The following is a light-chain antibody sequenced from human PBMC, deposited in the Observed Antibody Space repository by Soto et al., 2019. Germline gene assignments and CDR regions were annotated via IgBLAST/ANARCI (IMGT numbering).Light chain of an antibody. V-gene: IGKV3-11*01. CDR2: DAS. J-gene: IGKJ5*01. Sequence: EIVLTQSPATLSLSPGERPTLSCRASQSVSSYLAWYQQKPGQAPRLLIYDASNRATGIPARFSGSGSVTDFTLTISSLEPEDFAVYYCQQRSNWITFGQGTRLEIK. CDR3: QQRSNWIT. CDR1: QSVSSY.